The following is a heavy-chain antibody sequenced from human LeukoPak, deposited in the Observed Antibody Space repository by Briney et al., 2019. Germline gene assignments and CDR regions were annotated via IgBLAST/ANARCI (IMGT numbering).Heavy chain of an antibody. CDR1: GGSISSGSYY. CDR3: AKTRTIFGVVGYLDV. J-gene: IGHJ6*03. V-gene: IGHV4-61*02. D-gene: IGHD3-3*01. CDR2: IYTSGST. Sequence: PSETLSLTCTVSGGSISSGSYYWSWIRQPAGKGLEWIGRIYTSGSTNYNPSLKSRVTISVDTSKNQFSLKLSSVTAADTAVYYCAKTRTIFGVVGYLDVWGKGTTVTVSS.